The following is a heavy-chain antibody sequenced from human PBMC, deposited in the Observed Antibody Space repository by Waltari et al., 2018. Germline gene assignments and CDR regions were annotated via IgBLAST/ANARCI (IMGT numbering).Heavy chain of an antibody. CDR2: IYYSGST. CDR3: ARHPAMTIMLWYFDL. V-gene: IGHV4-39*01. CDR1: GGSISSSSYY. J-gene: IGHJ2*01. D-gene: IGHD2-8*01. Sequence: QLQLQESGPGLVKPSETLSLTCTVSGGSISSSSYYWGWIRQPPGEGLEWLGSIYYSGSTYYNPSPKSRVTISVDTSKNQFSLKLSSVTAADTAVYYCARHPAMTIMLWYFDLWGRGTLVTVSS.